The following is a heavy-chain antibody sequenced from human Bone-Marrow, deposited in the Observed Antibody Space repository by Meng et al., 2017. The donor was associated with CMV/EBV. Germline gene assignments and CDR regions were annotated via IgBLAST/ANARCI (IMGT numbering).Heavy chain of an antibody. CDR2: ISNSGAYI. J-gene: IGHJ4*02. CDR3: ARSLFDSNDPFDY. D-gene: IGHD3-22*01. CDR1: GFTFSSYS. V-gene: IGHV3-21*01. Sequence: GESLKISCAASGFTFSSYSMNWVRQAPGKGLEWVASISNSGAYIYYSDSVKGRFTISRDNAQNSLFLHMDSLRADDTAVYYCARSLFDSNDPFDYWGQGAVVTVSS.